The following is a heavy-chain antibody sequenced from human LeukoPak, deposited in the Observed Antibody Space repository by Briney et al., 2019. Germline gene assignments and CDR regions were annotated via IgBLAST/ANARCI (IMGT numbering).Heavy chain of an antibody. D-gene: IGHD3-22*01. CDR3: AKTMIVSLPYRPFDP. J-gene: IGHJ5*02. CDR1: GFTFSSYG. Sequence: GGSLRLSCAASGFTFSSYGMSWVRQAPGKGLEWVSAISGSGGSTYYADSVKGRFTISRDNSKNTLYLQMNSLRAEDTAVYYCAKTMIVSLPYRPFDPWGQGTLVTVSS. V-gene: IGHV3-23*01. CDR2: ISGSGGST.